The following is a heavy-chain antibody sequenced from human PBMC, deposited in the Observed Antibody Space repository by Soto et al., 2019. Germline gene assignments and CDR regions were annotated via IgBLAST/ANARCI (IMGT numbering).Heavy chain of an antibody. CDR1: GFTFSTDC. CDR2: ISSSGTID. CDR3: ARRTMGNYYYMDV. V-gene: IGHV3-11*01. Sequence: GGSLRLSCAASGFTFSTDCMSWVRQAPGKGLEWVSYISSSGTIDNYADSVKGRFTISRDNAKNSLFLQMNGLRAEDTAVYYCARRTMGNYYYMDVWGKGTTVTVSS. J-gene: IGHJ6*03. D-gene: IGHD3-10*01.